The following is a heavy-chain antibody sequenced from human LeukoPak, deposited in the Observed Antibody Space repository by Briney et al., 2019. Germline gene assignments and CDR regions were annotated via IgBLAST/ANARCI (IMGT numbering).Heavy chain of an antibody. Sequence: PGGSLRLSCAASGFTFGDYYMSWIRQAPGKGLEWVSAISGSGGSTYYADSVKGRFTISRDNSKNTLYLQMNSLRAEDTAVYYCAKAKGYWNPFDYWGQGTLVTVSS. CDR3: AKAKGYWNPFDY. CDR1: GFTFGDYY. D-gene: IGHD2-15*01. CDR2: ISGSGGST. J-gene: IGHJ4*02. V-gene: IGHV3-23*01.